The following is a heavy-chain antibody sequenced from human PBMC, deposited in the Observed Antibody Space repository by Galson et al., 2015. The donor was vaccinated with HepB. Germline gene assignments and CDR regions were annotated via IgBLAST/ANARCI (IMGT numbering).Heavy chain of an antibody. Sequence: SLRLSCAVSGFNVDNAWMSWVRQAPGKGLEWVGRIRSKSDDGETKYAAPVKGRFTISREDLTNTLSLQMMSLKIEDTAVYYCTTVATISGVMRDYWGQGTLVTVSS. CDR3: TTVATISGVMRDY. D-gene: IGHD3-3*01. J-gene: IGHJ4*02. CDR1: GFNVDNAW. CDR2: IRSKSDDGET. V-gene: IGHV3-15*01.